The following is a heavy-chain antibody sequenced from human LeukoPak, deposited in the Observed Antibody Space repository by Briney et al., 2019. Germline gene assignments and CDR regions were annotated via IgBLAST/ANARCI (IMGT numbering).Heavy chain of an antibody. Sequence: SETLSLTCTVSGGSISSYYWSWIRQPPGKGLEWIGYIYYSGSTNYNPSLKSRVTISVQTSKNQFSLKLSSVTAADTAVYYCARGLNRNDYGDYGYWGQGTLVTVSS. CDR3: ARGLNRNDYGDYGY. J-gene: IGHJ4*02. CDR1: GGSISSYY. D-gene: IGHD4-17*01. V-gene: IGHV4-59*01. CDR2: IYYSGST.